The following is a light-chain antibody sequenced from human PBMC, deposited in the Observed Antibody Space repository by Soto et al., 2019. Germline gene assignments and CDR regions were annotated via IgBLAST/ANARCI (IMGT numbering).Light chain of an antibody. J-gene: IGLJ1*01. V-gene: IGLV2-11*01. CDR3: CSYAGSYTDV. CDR2: DVS. Sequence: QSALTQPRSVSGSPGQSVTISCTGTSSDVGGYNYVSWYQQHPGKAPKLMIYDVSKRPSGVPDRFSGSKSGNTASLTFSGLQAEDEADYYCCSYAGSYTDVFGTGTKLTVL. CDR1: SSDVGGYNY.